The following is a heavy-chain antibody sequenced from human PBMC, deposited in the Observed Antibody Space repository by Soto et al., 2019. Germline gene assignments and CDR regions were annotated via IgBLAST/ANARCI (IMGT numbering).Heavy chain of an antibody. CDR1: GYSFTSYW. D-gene: IGHD5-18*01. V-gene: IGHV5-10-1*01. Sequence: GESLKISCKGSGYSFTSYWISWVRQMPGKGLEWMGRIDPSDSYTNYSPSFQGHVTISADKSISTAYLQWSSLKASDTAMYYCARHSTMDTGFDYYYGMDVWGQGTTVTVS. CDR2: IDPSDSYT. J-gene: IGHJ6*02. CDR3: ARHSTMDTGFDYYYGMDV.